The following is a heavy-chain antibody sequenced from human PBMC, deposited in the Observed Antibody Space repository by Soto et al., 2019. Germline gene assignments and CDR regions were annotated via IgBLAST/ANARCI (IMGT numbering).Heavy chain of an antibody. CDR3: ARAPRNWGFDF. CDR2: MNPNSGDT. D-gene: IGHD7-27*01. CDR1: GYTFTNYD. Sequence: QVQLVQSGAEVKKPGASVKVSCKASGYTFTNYDINWVRQTTGQGPEWLGWMNPNSGDTGYAQKFQGRVTMTRNAAISTAYMELSSLTFADTAIYSCARAPRNWGFDFWGQGTLVTVSS. V-gene: IGHV1-8*01. J-gene: IGHJ4*02.